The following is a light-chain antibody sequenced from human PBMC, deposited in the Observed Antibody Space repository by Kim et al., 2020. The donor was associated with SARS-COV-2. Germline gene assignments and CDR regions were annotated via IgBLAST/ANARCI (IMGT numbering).Light chain of an antibody. V-gene: IGKV3-11*01. CDR2: DSS. CDR1: QSVSTY. CDR3: QQRSDWPPLT. Sequence: APGERATLPCRASQSVSTYLAWYQQKPGQAPRLLIYDSSTRAPGIPARFVGSGSGTDFTLTITSLDPEDFAVYYCQQRSDWPPLTFGGGTKVDIK. J-gene: IGKJ4*01.